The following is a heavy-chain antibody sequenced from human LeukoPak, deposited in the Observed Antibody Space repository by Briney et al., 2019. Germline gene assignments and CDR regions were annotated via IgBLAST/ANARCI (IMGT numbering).Heavy chain of an antibody. J-gene: IGHJ3*02. Sequence: GGSLRLSCAASGFTFSSYDTHWVRQATGKGLEWVSAIGTAGDTYYPGSVKGRFTISRENAKNSLYLQMNSLRAGDTAVYYCARGRPLRYFDWLSPHDAFDIWGQGTMVTVSS. CDR1: GFTFSSYD. V-gene: IGHV3-13*01. CDR2: IGTAGDT. D-gene: IGHD3-9*01. CDR3: ARGRPLRYFDWLSPHDAFDI.